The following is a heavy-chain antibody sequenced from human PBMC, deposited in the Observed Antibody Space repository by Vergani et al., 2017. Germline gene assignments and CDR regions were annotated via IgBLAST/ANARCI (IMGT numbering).Heavy chain of an antibody. Sequence: QVQLVESGGGVVQPGRSLILSCAASGFTFSSYGMHWVRQAPGKGLEWVAVIWYDGSNKYYADSVKGRFTFSRDNSKNTLYLQMNSLRAEDTAVYYCAREGALXYFDWSKGDDAFDIWGQGTMVTVSS. V-gene: IGHV3-33*01. CDR2: IWYDGSNK. CDR1: GFTFSSYG. D-gene: IGHD3-9*01. J-gene: IGHJ3*02. CDR3: AREGALXYFDWSKGDDAFDI.